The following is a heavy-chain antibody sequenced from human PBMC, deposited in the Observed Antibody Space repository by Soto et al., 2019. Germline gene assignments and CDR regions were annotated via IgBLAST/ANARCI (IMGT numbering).Heavy chain of an antibody. D-gene: IGHD2-21*01. CDR3: VRAASIAYGHAIDN. J-gene: IGHJ4*02. V-gene: IGHV4-59*01. CDR2: NYYSGTT. CDR1: GVSISSYY. Sequence: SETLSLTCAVSGVSISSYYWSWIRQPPGKGLEWIGYNYYSGTTNYNPSLKSRVTISVDTSKNQFFLRLTSVTAADTAVYYCVRAASIAYGHAIDNWGPGTLVTVSS.